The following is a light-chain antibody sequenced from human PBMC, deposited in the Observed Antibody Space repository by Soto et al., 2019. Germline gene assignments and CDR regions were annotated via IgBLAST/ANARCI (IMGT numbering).Light chain of an antibody. V-gene: IGKV3-20*01. CDR2: GAS. Sequence: EIVLTQSPGPLSLSPGERATLSCRASQSVSYSYLAWYQQKPGQAPRLLIYGASIRATGIPDRFSGSGSGTDFTLTISRLEPEDFAVYYCQQYGWAPTWTFGQGTKVDIK. CDR1: QSVSYSY. J-gene: IGKJ1*01. CDR3: QQYGWAPTWT.